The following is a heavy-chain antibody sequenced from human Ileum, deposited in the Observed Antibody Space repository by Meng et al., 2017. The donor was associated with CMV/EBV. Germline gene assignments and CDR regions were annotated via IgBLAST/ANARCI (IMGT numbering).Heavy chain of an antibody. CDR3: ARGNDFRFGLDV. D-gene: IGHD3-3*01. Sequence: GESLKISCAASGFTFSSYWMNWVRQAPGKGLEWVASISHNGHYIYYADSMRGRFTISKDIAENSVSLQMNSLRVEDTAVYYCARGNDFRFGLDVWGQGTTVTVSS. J-gene: IGHJ6*02. V-gene: IGHV3-21*04. CDR1: GFTFSSYW. CDR2: ISHNGHYI.